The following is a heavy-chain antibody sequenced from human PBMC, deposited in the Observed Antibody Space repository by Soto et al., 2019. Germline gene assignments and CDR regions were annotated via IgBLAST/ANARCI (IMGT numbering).Heavy chain of an antibody. V-gene: IGHV3-66*01. D-gene: IGHD5-12*01. Sequence: PGGSLRLSCAASGFTVSSNYMSWVRQAPGKGLEWVSVIYSGGSTYYADSVKGRFTISRDNSKNTLYLQMNSLRAEDTAVYYCARDLFGGGYDSLDYWGQGTLVTVSS. CDR3: ARDLFGGGYDSLDY. CDR1: GFTVSSNY. CDR2: IYSGGST. J-gene: IGHJ4*02.